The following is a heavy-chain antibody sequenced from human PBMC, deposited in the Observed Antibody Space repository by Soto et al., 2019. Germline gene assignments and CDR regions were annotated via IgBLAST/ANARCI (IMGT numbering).Heavy chain of an antibody. D-gene: IGHD2-15*01. CDR3: ATRRLTNYIDWFDP. Sequence: QITLKESGPTLVRPTQTLTLTCTFSGFSLSTGGVGVGWIRQPPGKALEWLALIFPDDNKYYSPFLKSRLTITKDTSKNQVVLTMTDMDPVDTGTYYCATRRLTNYIDWFDPWGQGTLVTVSS. CDR2: IFPDDNK. CDR1: GFSLSTGGVG. V-gene: IGHV2-5*02. J-gene: IGHJ5*02.